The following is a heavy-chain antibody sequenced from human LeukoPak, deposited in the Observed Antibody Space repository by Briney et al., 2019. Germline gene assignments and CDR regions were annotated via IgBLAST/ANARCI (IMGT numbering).Heavy chain of an antibody. V-gene: IGHV3-48*03. CDR2: ISSSGSTL. CDR1: GFTFSSYE. D-gene: IGHD3-3*01. J-gene: IGHJ4*02. CDR3: ARENTIFGVVIAYYFDY. Sequence: PGGFLRPSCAASGFTFSSYEMNWVRQAPGKGLEWVSYISSSGSTLYYADSVKGRFTISRDNAKNLLYLQMNSLRAEDTAVYYCARENTIFGVVIAYYFDYWGQGTLVTVSS.